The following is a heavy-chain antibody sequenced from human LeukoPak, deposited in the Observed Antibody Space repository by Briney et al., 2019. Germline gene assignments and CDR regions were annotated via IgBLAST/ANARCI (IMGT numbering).Heavy chain of an antibody. D-gene: IGHD5-18*01. CDR2: IDWNGGST. Sequence: PGGSLRLSCAASGFTFDDYGMSWVRQAPGKGLEWVSGIDWNGGSTGYADSVKGRFTISRDNAKNSLYLQMNSLRAEDTALYYCARDKYVMDTAMVGPIFDNWGQGTLVTVSS. V-gene: IGHV3-20*04. J-gene: IGHJ4*02. CDR3: ARDKYVMDTAMVGPIFDN. CDR1: GFTFDDYG.